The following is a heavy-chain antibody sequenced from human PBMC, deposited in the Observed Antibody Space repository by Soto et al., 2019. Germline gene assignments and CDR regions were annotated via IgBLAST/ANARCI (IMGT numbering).Heavy chain of an antibody. Sequence: ESLKRSWKGSGNTFTTYLIGWVLQMPGKRLEWMGIIYPGDSDTKYSPSFQGQVTISADKSISTAYLQWSSLKASDTAMYLCVRHSLLSGSSAAAGKRYYSYGLKVWGQGTTATVPS. CDR1: GNTFTTYL. D-gene: IGHD6-25*01. CDR3: VRHSLLSGSSAAAGKRYYSYGLKV. CDR2: IYPGDSDT. J-gene: IGHJ6*02. V-gene: IGHV5-51*01.